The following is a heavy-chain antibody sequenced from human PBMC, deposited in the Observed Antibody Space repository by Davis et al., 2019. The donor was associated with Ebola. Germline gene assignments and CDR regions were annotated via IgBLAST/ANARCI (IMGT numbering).Heavy chain of an antibody. J-gene: IGHJ6*02. Sequence: SVQVSCKASGGTFSSYAINWVRQAPGQGLEWMGGIIPIFGTANYAQKFQGRVTITADESTSTAYMELSSLRSEDTAVYYCARDGGASGEGSWYGMDVWGQGTTVTVSS. V-gene: IGHV1-69*13. CDR2: IIPIFGTA. D-gene: IGHD6-19*01. CDR3: ARDGGASGEGSWYGMDV. CDR1: GGTFSSYA.